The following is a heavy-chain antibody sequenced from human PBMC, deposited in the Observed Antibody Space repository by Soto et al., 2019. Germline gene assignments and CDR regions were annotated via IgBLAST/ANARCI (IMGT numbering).Heavy chain of an antibody. Sequence: ASVKVSCKASGYTFTGYDINRVRQATGQGLEWMGRMNPNSGNTGYAQRFQGRVTMTRNTSISTAYMELSSLRSEDTAVYYCARGNEFNYDLYDYYYYMDVWGKGTTVTVSS. V-gene: IGHV1-8*01. CDR1: GYTFTGYD. J-gene: IGHJ6*03. D-gene: IGHD3-3*01. CDR3: ARGNEFNYDLYDYYYYMDV. CDR2: MNPNSGNT.